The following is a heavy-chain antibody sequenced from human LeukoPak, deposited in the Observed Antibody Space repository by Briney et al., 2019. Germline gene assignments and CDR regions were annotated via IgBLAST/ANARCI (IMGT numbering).Heavy chain of an antibody. V-gene: IGHV3-53*01. J-gene: IGHJ4*02. Sequence: PGGSLRLSCAASGFTVSSNYMSWVRQAPGKGLEWVSVIYSGGSTYYADSVKGRFTISRDNSKNTLYLQMNSLRAEDTAVYYCAKDINYGGAAAPLLRWGQGTLVTVSS. CDR3: AKDINYGGAAAPLLR. D-gene: IGHD6-13*01. CDR1: GFTVSSNY. CDR2: IYSGGST.